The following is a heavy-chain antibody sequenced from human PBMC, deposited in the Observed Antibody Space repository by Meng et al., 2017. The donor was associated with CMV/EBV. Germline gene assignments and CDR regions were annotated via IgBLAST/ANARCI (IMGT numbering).Heavy chain of an antibody. Sequence: ASVKVSCKASGYTFTSYGISWVRQAPGQGLEWMGWISAYNGNTNYAQKLQGRVTMTTDTSTSTAYMELRSLRSDDTAVYYCARGPPFFDGYNYNFDYWGQGTLVTVPQ. D-gene: IGHD5-24*01. V-gene: IGHV1-18*01. CDR2: ISAYNGNT. CDR3: ARGPPFFDGYNYNFDY. J-gene: IGHJ4*02. CDR1: GYTFTSYG.